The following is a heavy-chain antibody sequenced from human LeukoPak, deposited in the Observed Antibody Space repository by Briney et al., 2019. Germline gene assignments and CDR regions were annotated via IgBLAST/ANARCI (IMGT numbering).Heavy chain of an antibody. CDR1: GGSISSDGYY. CDR3: ARVESMGDYFDS. CDR2: IYYSGTT. Sequence: SQSLSLTCTVSGGSISSDGYYWSWIRQPKGKGLEWIGYIYYSGTTYNNPSLKSRVTISVDTSKNQFSLKLSSVTAADTAVYYCARVESMGDYFDSWGQGTLVTVSS. J-gene: IGHJ4*02. V-gene: IGHV4-30-4*01. D-gene: IGHD3-16*01.